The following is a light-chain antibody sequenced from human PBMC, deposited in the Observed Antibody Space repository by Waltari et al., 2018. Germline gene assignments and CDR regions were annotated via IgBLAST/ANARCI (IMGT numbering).Light chain of an antibody. CDR3: QQYNRWPPIT. V-gene: IGKV3-15*01. CDR1: QSVSSN. CDR2: DAS. Sequence: EIVMTQSPATLSVSPGEPATLSCRASQSVSSNVAWYQKKPGQAPRLLIYDASTRATSIPARFRGSGSGTEFTLTISSLQSEDFAVYYCQQYNRWPPITFGQGTRLEIK. J-gene: IGKJ5*01.